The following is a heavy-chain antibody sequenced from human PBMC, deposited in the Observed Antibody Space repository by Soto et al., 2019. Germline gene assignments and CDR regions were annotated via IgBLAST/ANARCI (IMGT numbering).Heavy chain of an antibody. D-gene: IGHD4-17*01. CDR1: GYSFSDYG. J-gene: IGHJ4*02. CDR2: ISAYHGGT. V-gene: IGHV1-18*01. Sequence: ASVKVSCKASGYSFSDYGITWVRQAPGQGLEWMGWISAYHGGTNYAPKVQGRVTMTTDTSTSTAYMELRSLRSDDTAVYYCTRVVGDYHFDYWDQGTLVTVSS. CDR3: TRVVGDYHFDY.